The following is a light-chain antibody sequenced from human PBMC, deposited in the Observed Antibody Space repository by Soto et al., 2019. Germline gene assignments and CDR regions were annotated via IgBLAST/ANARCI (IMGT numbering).Light chain of an antibody. J-gene: IGLJ3*02. CDR3: TSYAGINILV. V-gene: IGLV2-8*01. Sequence: QSALTQTPSASGSPGQSVTISCTGTSSDVGAYNYVSCYQQYPGKAPKLMIYEVNQRPSGVPDRFSVYKSGKTATLTVSRLQPEDEADYQCTSYAGINILVFVGRTKVTVL. CDR2: EVN. CDR1: SSDVGAYNY.